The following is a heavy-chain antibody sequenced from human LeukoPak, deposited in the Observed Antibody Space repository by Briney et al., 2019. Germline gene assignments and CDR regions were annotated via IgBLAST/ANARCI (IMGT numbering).Heavy chain of an antibody. D-gene: IGHD2-21*01. CDR2: IFYTGDS. Sequence: SETLSLTCTVSGVSSSSSYWSWIRQPPGKGLEWIGYIFYTGDSNHNPSFKSRVSISLDTSKDQISLKLSSVAAADTAVYYCARHRFASPLDSWRQGTLVTVSS. V-gene: IGHV4-59*08. J-gene: IGHJ4*02. CDR3: ARHRFASPLDS. CDR1: GVSSSSSY.